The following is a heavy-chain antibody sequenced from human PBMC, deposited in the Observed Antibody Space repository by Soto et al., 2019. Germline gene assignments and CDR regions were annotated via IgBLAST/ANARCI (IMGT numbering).Heavy chain of an antibody. D-gene: IGHD3-22*01. J-gene: IGHJ4*02. CDR3: ARDRHYENHTFYYLKYYFDY. CDR1: GGTFSSFP. V-gene: IGHV1-69*01. Sequence: QVPLVQSGTEVKKPGSSVKVSCKTSGGTFSSFPIAWVRQAPGQGLEWGGGIIPVLGAPSYAQTFQGRVTITADESTSAAYLELSSLRSDDTAVYFCARDRHYENHTFYYLKYYFDYWGQGTLVTVSS. CDR2: IIPVLGAP.